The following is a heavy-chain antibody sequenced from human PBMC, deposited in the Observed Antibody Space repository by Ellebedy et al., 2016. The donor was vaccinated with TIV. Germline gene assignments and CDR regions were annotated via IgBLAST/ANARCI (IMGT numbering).Heavy chain of an antibody. CDR2: IYYSGST. V-gene: IGHV4-39*01. D-gene: IGHD4-17*01. CDR3: ARRNDYGDYINWFDP. CDR1: GGSISSSSYY. J-gene: IGHJ5*02. Sequence: MPSETLSLTCTVSGGSISSSSYYWGWIRQPPGKGLEWIGTIYYSGSTYYNPSLKSRVTISLDPSKNQFSLKLSSVTAADTAVYYCARRNDYGDYINWFDPWGQGTLVTVSS.